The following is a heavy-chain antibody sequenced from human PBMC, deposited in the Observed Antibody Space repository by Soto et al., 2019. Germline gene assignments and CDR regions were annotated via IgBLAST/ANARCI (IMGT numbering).Heavy chain of an antibody. Sequence: PVESLKISCRGPGYSFTSYWISWVRQIPGKGLEWMGRINPTESYTNYSPSFQGRVTISTDKSISTAYLQWTTLRASDTAMYYCARTIALAGNASECWGKGNMVIVSA. CDR3: ARTIALAGNASEC. CDR2: INPTESYT. J-gene: IGHJ4*02. V-gene: IGHV5-10-1*01. D-gene: IGHD6-19*01. CDR1: GYSFTSYW.